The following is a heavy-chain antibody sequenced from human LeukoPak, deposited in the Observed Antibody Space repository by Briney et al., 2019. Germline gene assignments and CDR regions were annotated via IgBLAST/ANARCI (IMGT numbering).Heavy chain of an antibody. CDR2: ISYDGSNK. Sequence: GSSLRLSCAASGFTFSNYAMHWVRQAPGKGLEWVAVISYDGSNKFYADSVKGRFTISRDNSKNTLHLQMNSLRAEDTAVYYCARSLATSYYYMDVWGKGTTVTVSS. J-gene: IGHJ6*03. V-gene: IGHV3-30*04. D-gene: IGHD5-12*01. CDR3: ARSLATSYYYMDV. CDR1: GFTFSNYA.